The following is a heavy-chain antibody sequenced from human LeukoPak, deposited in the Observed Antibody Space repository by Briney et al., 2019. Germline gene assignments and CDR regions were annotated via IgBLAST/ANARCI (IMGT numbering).Heavy chain of an antibody. J-gene: IGHJ6*02. D-gene: IGHD2-2*01. CDR3: ARERSTGYVQVDYYYGMDV. V-gene: IGHV1-18*01. CDR1: GYTFTSYG. Sequence: ASVKVSCKASGYTFTSYGISWVRQAPGQGLEWMGWISAYNGNTNYAQKLQGRVTMTTDTSTSTAYMELRSLRSDDTAVYYCARERSTGYVQVDYYYGMDVWGQGTTVTVSS. CDR2: ISAYNGNT.